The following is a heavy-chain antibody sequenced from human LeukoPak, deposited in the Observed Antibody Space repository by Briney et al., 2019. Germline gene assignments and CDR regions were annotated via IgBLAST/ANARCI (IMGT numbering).Heavy chain of an antibody. CDR1: GCTFSSYA. CDR3: TRVRGDTGRYYFVY. CDR2: IIHIVGTA. V-gene: IGHV1-69*05. Sequence: SVKVSCKASGCTFSSYAISWVRQRPAPGHEWMGGIIHIVGTANYRHKFQGSDTNTTHEHKSTAYMDVNSLRYEDTAVYSCTRVRGDTGRYYFVYWGQGTLVTVS. J-gene: IGHJ4*02. D-gene: IGHD3-10*01.